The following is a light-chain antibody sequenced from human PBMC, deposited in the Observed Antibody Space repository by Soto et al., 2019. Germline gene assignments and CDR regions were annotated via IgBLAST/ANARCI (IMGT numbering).Light chain of an antibody. J-gene: IGKJ4*01. V-gene: IGKV1-39*01. Sequence: DIQMTQSPSSLSASVGDRVTITCRASQSISSYLNWYQQKPGKAPKLLIYAASSLQSGVPSRFSGSGSGTDFTLTISSLQPEDFATYYCQQYVDLPPTFGGGTKVEIK. CDR2: AAS. CDR3: QQYVDLPPT. CDR1: QSISSY.